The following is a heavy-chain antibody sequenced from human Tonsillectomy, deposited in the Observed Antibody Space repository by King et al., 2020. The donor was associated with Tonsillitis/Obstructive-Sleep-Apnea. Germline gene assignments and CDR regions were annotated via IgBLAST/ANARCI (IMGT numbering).Heavy chain of an antibody. CDR2: ISGSGGST. CDR3: AKLTGYSSSWYLDAFDI. V-gene: IGHV3-23*04. Sequence: EVQLVESGGGLVQPGGSLRLSCAASGFTFSDYAMNWVRQAPGKGLEWVSGISGSGGSTYYADSVKGRFTISRDNSKNTLYLQMNSLRVEDTAVYYCAKLTGYSSSWYLDAFDIWGQGTMVTVSS. CDR1: GFTFSDYA. D-gene: IGHD6-13*01. J-gene: IGHJ3*02.